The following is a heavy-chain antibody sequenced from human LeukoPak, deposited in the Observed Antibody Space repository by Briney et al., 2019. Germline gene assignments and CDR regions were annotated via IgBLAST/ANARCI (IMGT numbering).Heavy chain of an antibody. CDR2: ISGSGGST. V-gene: IGHV3-23*01. Sequence: GGSLRLSCAASGFTFSSCAMNWVRQAPGKGLEWVSAISGSGGSTYYADSVKGRFTISRDNSKNTLYLQMNSLRAEDTALYYCARDLHYYVAMDVWGQGTTVTVSS. CDR3: ARDLHYYVAMDV. D-gene: IGHD3-10*02. J-gene: IGHJ6*02. CDR1: GFTFSSCA.